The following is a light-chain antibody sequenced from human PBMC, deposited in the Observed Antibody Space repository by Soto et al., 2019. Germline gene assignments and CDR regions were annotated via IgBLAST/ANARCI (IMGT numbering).Light chain of an antibody. V-gene: IGKV3-20*01. CDR1: QSVSSY. CDR3: QQYGSSPQT. Sequence: EIVMTQSPATLSVSPGERATLSCRASQSVSSYLAWYQQKPGQAPRLLIYDASSRATGIPDRFSGSGSGTDFTLTISRLEPEDFAVYYCQQYGSSPQTFGQGTKVDI. J-gene: IGKJ1*01. CDR2: DAS.